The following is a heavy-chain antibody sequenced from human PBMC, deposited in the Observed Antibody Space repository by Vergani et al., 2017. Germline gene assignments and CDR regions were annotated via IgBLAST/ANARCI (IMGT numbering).Heavy chain of an antibody. D-gene: IGHD2-2*01. J-gene: IGHJ3*02. V-gene: IGHV3-9*01. CDR2: ISWNSGSI. CDR3: AKDRREAAIAVSDAFDI. CDR1: GFTFDDYA. Sequence: EVQLVESGGGLVQPGRSLRLSCAASGFTFDDYAMHWVRQAPGKGLEWVSGISWNSGSIGYADSVKGRFTISRDNAKNSLYLQMNSLRAEDTALYYCAKDRREAAIAVSDAFDIWGKGTMVTVAA.